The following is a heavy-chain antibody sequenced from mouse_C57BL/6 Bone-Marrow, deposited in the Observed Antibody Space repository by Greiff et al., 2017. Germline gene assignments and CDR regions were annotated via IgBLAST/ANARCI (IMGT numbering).Heavy chain of an antibody. V-gene: IGHV1-39*01. CDR3: ARSTTVVAHYYAMDY. Sequence: VQLKESGPELVKPGASVKISCKASGYSFTDYNMNWVKQSNGKSLEWIGVINPNYGTTSYNQKFKGKATLTVDQSSSTAYMQLNSLTSEDSAVYYCARSTTVVAHYYAMDYWGQGTSVTVSS. D-gene: IGHD1-1*01. CDR2: INPNYGTT. CDR1: GYSFTDYN. J-gene: IGHJ4*01.